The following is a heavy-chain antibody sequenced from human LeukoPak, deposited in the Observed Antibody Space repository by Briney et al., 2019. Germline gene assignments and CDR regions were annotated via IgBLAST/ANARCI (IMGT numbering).Heavy chain of an antibody. CDR2: ITDISDTT. Sequence: PAGGSLRLSCAASEFTFSDYAMTWVRQAPGKGPEWVSLITDISDTTYYADSVKGRFTISRDNSKNTLYLQMNSLRAEDTALYYCAKHGRATPDYWGQGTLVTVSS. CDR3: AKHGRATPDY. CDR1: EFTFSDYA. D-gene: IGHD5-12*01. V-gene: IGHV3-23*01. J-gene: IGHJ4*02.